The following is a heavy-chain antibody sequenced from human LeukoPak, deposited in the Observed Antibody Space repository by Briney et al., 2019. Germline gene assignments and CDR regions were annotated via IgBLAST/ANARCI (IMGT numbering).Heavy chain of an antibody. D-gene: IGHD6-13*01. J-gene: IGHJ5*02. CDR1: GGSISSGGYS. CDR2: IYYSGST. CDR3: ARQGSRIAAAGRNWFDP. V-gene: IGHV4-30-4*07. Sequence: SETLSLTCAVSGGSISSGGYSWSWIRQPPGKGLEWIGYIYYSGSTYYNPSLKSRVTISVDTSKNQFSLKLSSVTAADTAVYYCARQGSRIAAAGRNWFDPWGQGTLVTVSS.